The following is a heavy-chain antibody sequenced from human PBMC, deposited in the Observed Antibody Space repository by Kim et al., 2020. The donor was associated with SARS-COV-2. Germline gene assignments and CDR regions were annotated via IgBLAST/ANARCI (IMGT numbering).Heavy chain of an antibody. Sequence: SGPTLVKPTQTLTLTCSFSWFSLTTSGVGVGWIRQPPGKALECLALIYWDDDKRYSPSLKSRLTIAKDTSKNQVVLSMTNVDPVDSGTYYCAHRLISSGNWDCGQFDYWGPGALVTVSS. D-gene: IGHD1-7*01. CDR2: IYWDDDK. CDR1: WFSLTTSGVG. V-gene: IGHV2-5*02. CDR3: AHRLISSGNWDCGQFDY. J-gene: IGHJ4*02.